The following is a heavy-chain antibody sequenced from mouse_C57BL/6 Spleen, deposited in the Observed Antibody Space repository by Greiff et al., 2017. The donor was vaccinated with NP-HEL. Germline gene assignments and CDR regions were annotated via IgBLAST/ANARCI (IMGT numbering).Heavy chain of an antibody. CDR1: GYTFTSYW. D-gene: IGHD1-1*01. CDR3: AIGGNYYGSSEFAY. V-gene: IGHV1-74*01. CDR2: IHPSDSDT. J-gene: IGHJ3*01. Sequence: QVQLQQPGAELVKPGASVKVSCKASGYTFTSYWMHWVKQRPGQGLEWIGRIHPSDSDTNFNQKFKGKATLTVDKSSSTAYMQLSSLTSEDSAVYDCAIGGNYYGSSEFAYWGQGTLVTVSA.